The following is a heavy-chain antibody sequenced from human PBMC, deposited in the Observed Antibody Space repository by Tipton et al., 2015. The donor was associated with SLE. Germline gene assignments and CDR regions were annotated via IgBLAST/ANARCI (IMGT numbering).Heavy chain of an antibody. CDR1: GGTFTSYA. CDR2: IIPILGIA. Sequence: QVQLVQSGAEVKKPGSSVKVSCKASGGTFTSYAISWVRQAPGQGLEWMGRIIPILGIANYAQKFQGRVTITADKSTSTAYMELSSLRSEDTAVYYCAREEAIAVAGVGAFDIWGQGTMVTVSS. V-gene: IGHV1-69*09. CDR3: AREEAIAVAGVGAFDI. J-gene: IGHJ3*02. D-gene: IGHD6-19*01.